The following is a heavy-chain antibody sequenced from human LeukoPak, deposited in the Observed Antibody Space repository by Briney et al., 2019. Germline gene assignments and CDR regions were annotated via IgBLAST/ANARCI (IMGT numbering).Heavy chain of an antibody. D-gene: IGHD2-8*01. J-gene: IGHJ4*02. V-gene: IGHV1-2*02. CDR2: INPNSGGT. Sequence: ASVKVSCKASGYTFTDYYMHWVRQAPGQGLEWMGWINPNSGGTNYAQKFQGRVTMTRDTSISTAYMELSRLRSDDTAVYYCARNGFDTNGAYYFGYWGQGTLVTVSS. CDR3: ARNGFDTNGAYYFGY. CDR1: GYTFTDYY.